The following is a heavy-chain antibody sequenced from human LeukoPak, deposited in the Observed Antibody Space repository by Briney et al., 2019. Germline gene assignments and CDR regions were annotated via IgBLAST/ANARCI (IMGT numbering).Heavy chain of an antibody. CDR2: ISDSGDST. CDR1: GFAFSSQA. D-gene: IGHD6-19*01. J-gene: IGHJ4*02. V-gene: IGHV3-23*01. Sequence: GGSLRLSCAASGFAFSSQAMGWVRQAPGKGREWVSVISDSGDSTYYADSVKGRFTISRDNSKNTLYLQMISLRAEDTAIYYCAKDARRSDGWYFFDHWGQGTLVTVSS. CDR3: AKDARRSDGWYFFDH.